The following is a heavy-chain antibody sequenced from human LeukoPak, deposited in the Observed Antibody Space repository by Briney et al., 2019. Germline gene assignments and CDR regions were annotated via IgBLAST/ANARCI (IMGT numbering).Heavy chain of an antibody. J-gene: IGHJ4*02. D-gene: IGHD3-10*01. Sequence: NPSQTLSLTCTVSGGSISSCNYYWIWIRQPAGKGLEWIGRIYTSGTTNYNPSLKSRVTISLNTSKNQFSLKLSSVTAADTAVYYCAGNYYGSGSYYSEDRYWGQGTLVTVSS. CDR1: GGSISSCNYY. V-gene: IGHV4-61*02. CDR2: IYTSGTT. CDR3: AGNYYGSGSYYSEDRY.